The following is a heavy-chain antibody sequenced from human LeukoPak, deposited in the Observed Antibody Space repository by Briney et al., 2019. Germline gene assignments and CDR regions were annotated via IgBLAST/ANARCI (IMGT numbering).Heavy chain of an antibody. CDR1: GYTFTAYY. CDR3: AREVLTGLKDLDY. Sequence: ASVKVSCKASGYTFTAYYIHWVRQAPGQGLEWMGWINPTSGGTDSAQSFQGRVTMTRDTSISTAYMELSRLRSDDTAVYYCAREVLTGLKDLDYWGQGTLVTVSS. CDR2: INPTSGGT. J-gene: IGHJ4*02. D-gene: IGHD3-9*01. V-gene: IGHV1-2*02.